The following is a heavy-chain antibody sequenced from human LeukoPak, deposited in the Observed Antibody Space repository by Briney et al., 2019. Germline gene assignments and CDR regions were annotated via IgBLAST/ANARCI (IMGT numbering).Heavy chain of an antibody. CDR2: INHSGST. CDR1: GGSFSGYY. CDR3: ARTYYDFWSGYSGGYYFDY. V-gene: IGHV4-34*01. D-gene: IGHD3-3*01. Sequence: PSETLSLTCAVYGGSFSGYYWSWIRQPPGKGLEWIGEINHSGSTNYNPSLKSRVTISVDTSKNQFSLKLSSVTAADTAVYYCARTYYDFWSGYSGGYYFDYWGQGTLVTVSS. J-gene: IGHJ4*02.